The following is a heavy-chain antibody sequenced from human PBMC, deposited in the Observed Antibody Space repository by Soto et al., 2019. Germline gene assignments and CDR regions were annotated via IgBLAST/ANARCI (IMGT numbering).Heavy chain of an antibody. CDR1: VFTFSIYA. J-gene: IGHJ4*02. CDR3: AKDPSSSWLAY. CDR2: ISGSGGST. D-gene: IGHD6-13*01. V-gene: IGHV3-23*01. Sequence: GGSRIVSCAASVFTFSIYAMSWVRQAPGKGLEWVSAISGSGGSTYYADSVKGRFSIAGDNSKNTLYLQMNSLRAEDTAVYYCAKDPSSSWLAYWGQGTLVTVSS.